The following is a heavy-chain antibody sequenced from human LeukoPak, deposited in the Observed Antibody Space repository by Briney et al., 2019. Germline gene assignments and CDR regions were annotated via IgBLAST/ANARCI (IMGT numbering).Heavy chain of an antibody. J-gene: IGHJ4*02. D-gene: IGHD6-13*01. CDR3: ARGFGSSRGY. CDR1: GDTFTRNW. V-gene: IGHV1-46*01. CDR2: INPNGDYT. Sequence: ASVKVSCKTSGDTFTRNWMHWMRQGPGQGLEWMGVINPNGDYTMYAEKFRGRVTVTRDMSSSTDYMELGSLRSEDTAVYYCARGFGSSRGYWGQGTLVTVSS.